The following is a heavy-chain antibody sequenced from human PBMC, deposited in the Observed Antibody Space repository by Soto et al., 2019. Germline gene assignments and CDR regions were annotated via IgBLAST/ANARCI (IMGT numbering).Heavy chain of an antibody. J-gene: IGHJ4*02. V-gene: IGHV1-18*01. CDR3: ARARFLEWLLYDFDY. Sequence: SGKVCCKASGYTFTSYGISWVRQAPGQGLEWMGWISAYNGNTNYARKLQGRVTMTTDTSTSTAYMELRSLRSDDTAVYYCARARFLEWLLYDFDYWGQGTLVTVSS. CDR1: GYTFTSYG. D-gene: IGHD3-3*01. CDR2: ISAYNGNT.